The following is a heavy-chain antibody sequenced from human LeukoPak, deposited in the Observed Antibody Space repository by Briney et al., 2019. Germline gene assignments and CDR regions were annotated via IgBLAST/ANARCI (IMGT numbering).Heavy chain of an antibody. D-gene: IGHD3-22*01. CDR2: IYYSGST. V-gene: IGHV4-39*01. CDR3: ITVYDSSGYYYLQ. J-gene: IGHJ4*02. CDR1: GGSISSSSYY. Sequence: SETLSLTCTDSGGSISSSSYYWGWIRQPPGKGLEWIGSIYYSGSTYYNPSLKSRVTISVDTSKNQFSLKLSSVTAADTAVYYCITVYDSSGYYYLQWGQGTLVTVSS.